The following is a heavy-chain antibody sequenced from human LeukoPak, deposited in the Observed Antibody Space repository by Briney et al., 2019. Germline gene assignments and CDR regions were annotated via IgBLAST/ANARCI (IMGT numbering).Heavy chain of an antibody. Sequence: GRSLRLSCAASGFTFDDYAMHWVRQAPGKGLEWVSGISWSSGSIGYADSVKGRFTISRDNAKNSLYLQMNSLRAEDTALYYCAKVQERDFGNKYYFDYWGQGTLVTVSS. CDR2: ISWSSGSI. CDR3: AKVQERDFGNKYYFDY. CDR1: GFTFDDYA. D-gene: IGHD1-14*01. J-gene: IGHJ4*02. V-gene: IGHV3-9*01.